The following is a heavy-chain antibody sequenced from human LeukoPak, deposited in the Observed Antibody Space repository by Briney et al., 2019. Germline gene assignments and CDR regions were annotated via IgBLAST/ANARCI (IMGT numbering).Heavy chain of an antibody. CDR3: ARAGEINSSPREFQH. D-gene: IGHD6-13*01. Sequence: ASVKVSCKASGYTFTGYYMHWVRQAPGQGLEWMGWINPNSGGTNYAQKFQGRVTMTRDTSISAAYMELSRLRSDDTAVYYCARAGEINSSPREFQHWGQGTLVTVSS. CDR2: INPNSGGT. CDR1: GYTFTGYY. J-gene: IGHJ1*01. V-gene: IGHV1-2*02.